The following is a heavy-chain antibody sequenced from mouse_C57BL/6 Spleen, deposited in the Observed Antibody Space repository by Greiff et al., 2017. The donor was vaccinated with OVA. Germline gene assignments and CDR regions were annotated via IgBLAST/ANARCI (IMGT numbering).Heavy chain of an antibody. Sequence: VHVKQSGPELVKPGASVKISCKASGYSFTGYYMNWVKQSPEKSLEWIGEINPSTGGTTYNQKFKAKATLTVDKSSSTAYMQLKSLTSEDSAVYYCARDRYYGYEGFDYWGQGTTLTVSS. J-gene: IGHJ2*01. V-gene: IGHV1-42*01. CDR3: ARDRYYGYEGFDY. CDR1: GYSFTGYY. CDR2: INPSTGGT. D-gene: IGHD2-2*01.